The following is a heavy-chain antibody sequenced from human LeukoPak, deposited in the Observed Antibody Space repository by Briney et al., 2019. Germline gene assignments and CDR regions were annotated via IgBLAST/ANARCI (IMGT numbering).Heavy chain of an antibody. D-gene: IGHD3-10*01. CDR2: ISSSSSYI. CDR1: GFTFSSYS. CDR3: ASVDYYGSGNYYNDVDY. J-gene: IGHJ4*02. V-gene: IGHV3-21*01. Sequence: GGSLRLSCAASGFTFSSYSMTWVRQAPGKGLEWVSSISSSSSYIYYADSVKGRFTISRDNAKNSLYLQMNSLRAEDTALYYCASVDYYGSGNYYNDVDYWGQGTLVTVSS.